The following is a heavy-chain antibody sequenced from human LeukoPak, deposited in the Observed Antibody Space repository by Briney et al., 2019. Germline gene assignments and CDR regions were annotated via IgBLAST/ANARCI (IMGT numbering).Heavy chain of an antibody. D-gene: IGHD2-2*01. CDR1: GGSISSYY. V-gene: IGHV4-59*01. Sequence: PSETLSLTCTVSGGSISSYYLSWIRQPQGKGLEWTGYIYYSGSTNYNPSLKSRVTISVDTSKNQFSLKLSSVTAADTAVYYCASDGQYGITADHYWNFALWGRGTLVTVSS. J-gene: IGHJ2*01. CDR2: IYYSGST. CDR3: ASDGQYGITADHYWNFAL.